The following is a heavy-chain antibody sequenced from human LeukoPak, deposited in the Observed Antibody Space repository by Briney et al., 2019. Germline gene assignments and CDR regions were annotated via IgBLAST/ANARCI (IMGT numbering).Heavy chain of an antibody. J-gene: IGHJ4*02. V-gene: IGHV3-23*01. CDR2: IGDNGDST. D-gene: IGHD4-23*01. Sequence: PGRSLRLSCAASGFTFSCYAMSWVRQAPGKGLEWVSTIGDNGDSTYYADSVKGRFTISRDNSKNTLYLQMNSLRAEDTAIYYCAKYDYGGNPNEYYFDYWGQGTLVTVSS. CDR1: GFTFSCYA. CDR3: AKYDYGGNPNEYYFDY.